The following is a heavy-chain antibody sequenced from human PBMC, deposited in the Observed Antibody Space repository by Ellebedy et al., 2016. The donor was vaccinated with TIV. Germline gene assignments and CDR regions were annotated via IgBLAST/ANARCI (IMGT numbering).Heavy chain of an antibody. CDR1: GFTFSSYW. CDR3: ARGAWGYNPTFDP. D-gene: IGHD5-24*01. J-gene: IGHJ5*02. V-gene: IGHV3-74*01. Sequence: GGSLRLSCSASGFTFSSYWMHWVRQAPGKGLVWVSRINSDGSSTSYADSVKGRFTISRDNAKNTLYLQMNSLRAEDTAVYYCARGAWGYNPTFDPWGQGTLVTVSS. CDR2: INSDGSST.